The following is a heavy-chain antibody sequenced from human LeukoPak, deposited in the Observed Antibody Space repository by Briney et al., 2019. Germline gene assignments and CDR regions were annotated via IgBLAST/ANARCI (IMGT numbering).Heavy chain of an antibody. CDR2: INPNSGGT. Sequence: ASVKVSCKAFGYTITGYYIHWVRQAPGQGLEWMGWINPNSGGTNYAQKFQGRVTMTRDTSISTAYMELSRLRSDDTAVYYCAREENSSGYSGYFDYWGQGTLVTVSS. V-gene: IGHV1-2*02. CDR3: AREENSSGYSGYFDY. CDR1: GYTITGYY. J-gene: IGHJ4*02. D-gene: IGHD3-22*01.